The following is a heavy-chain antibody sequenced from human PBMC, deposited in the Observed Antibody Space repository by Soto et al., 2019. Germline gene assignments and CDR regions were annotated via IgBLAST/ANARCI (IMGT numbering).Heavy chain of an antibody. Sequence: SETLSLTCTVSGGSISSYYWSWIRQPPGKGLEWIGYIYYSGSTNYNPSLKSRVTISVDTSKNQFSLKLSSVTAADTAVYYCARASNDYYYYYYMDVWGKGTTVTVSS. CDR2: IYYSGST. CDR3: ARASNDYYYYYYMDV. CDR1: GGSISSYY. J-gene: IGHJ6*03. V-gene: IGHV4-59*01.